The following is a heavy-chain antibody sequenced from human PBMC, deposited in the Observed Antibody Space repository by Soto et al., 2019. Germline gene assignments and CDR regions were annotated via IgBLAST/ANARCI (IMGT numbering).Heavy chain of an antibody. CDR3: AREYANSPVAFDS. D-gene: IGHD2-2*01. J-gene: IGHJ4*02. Sequence: SETLSLTCSVSAGSISTYYWSWIRQPPGKGLESIGYIYYTGSTKHNPSPKSPVTISLDKSRNQFSLKLSSVTAADTAVFYCAREYANSPVAFDSWGQGALVTVS. V-gene: IGHV4-59*01. CDR2: IYYTGST. CDR1: AGSISTYY.